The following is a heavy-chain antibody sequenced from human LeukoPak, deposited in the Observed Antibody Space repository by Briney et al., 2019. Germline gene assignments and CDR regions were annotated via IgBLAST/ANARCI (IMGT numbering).Heavy chain of an antibody. V-gene: IGHV1-69*06. CDR3: ARRTMVRGVRNWFDP. J-gene: IGHJ5*02. CDR1: GGTFSSYA. D-gene: IGHD3-10*01. CDR2: IIPIFGTA. Sequence: SVKVSCKASGGTFSSYAISWVRQAPGQGLEWMGGIIPIFGTANYAQKFQGRVTITADKSTSTAYMELSSLRSEDTAVYYCARRTMVRGVRNWFDPRGQGTLVTVSS.